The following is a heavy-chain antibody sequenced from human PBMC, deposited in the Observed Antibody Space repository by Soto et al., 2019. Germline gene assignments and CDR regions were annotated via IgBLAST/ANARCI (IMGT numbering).Heavy chain of an antibody. D-gene: IGHD2-21*02. CDR1: GG. Sequence: QVQLVQSGAEVKKPGSSVRVSCKASGGINWVRQAPGHGLEWMGGFMPLFGTADYAQRFKGRVTITADELTTTSYMEVRSLRSEDTAVYYCAKRAYCGGDCFAFDVWGQGTSVTVSS. V-gene: IGHV1-69*01. CDR2: FMPLFGTA. CDR3: AKRAYCGGDCFAFDV. J-gene: IGHJ3*01.